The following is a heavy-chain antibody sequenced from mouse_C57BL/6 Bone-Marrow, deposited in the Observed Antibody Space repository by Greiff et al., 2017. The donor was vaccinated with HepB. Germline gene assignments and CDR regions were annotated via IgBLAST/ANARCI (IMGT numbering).Heavy chain of an antibody. D-gene: IGHD1-1*01. V-gene: IGHV1-22*01. CDR3: ASITTVPHAMDY. Sequence: VHVKQSGPELVKPGASVKMSCKASGYTFTDYNMHWVKQSHGKSLEWIGYINPNNGGTSYNQKFKGKATLTVNKSSSTAYMELRSLTSEDSAVYYCASITTVPHAMDYWGQGTSVTVSS. J-gene: IGHJ4*01. CDR1: GYTFTDYN. CDR2: INPNNGGT.